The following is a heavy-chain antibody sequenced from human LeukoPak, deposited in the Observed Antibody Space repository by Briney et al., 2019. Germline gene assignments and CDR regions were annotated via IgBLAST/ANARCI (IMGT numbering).Heavy chain of an antibody. D-gene: IGHD2-2*01. CDR1: GFTFSSYG. CDR2: ISYDGSNK. Sequence: GGPLRLSCAASGFTFSSYGMHWVRQAPGKGLEWVAVISYDGSNKYYADSVKGRFTISRDNSKNTLYLQMNSLRAEDTAVYYCAKDPGDIVVVPASRLDPWGQGTLVTVSS. CDR3: AKDPGDIVVVPASRLDP. V-gene: IGHV3-30*18. J-gene: IGHJ5*02.